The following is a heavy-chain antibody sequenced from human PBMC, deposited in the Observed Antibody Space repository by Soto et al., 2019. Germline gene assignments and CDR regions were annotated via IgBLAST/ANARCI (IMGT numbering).Heavy chain of an antibody. V-gene: IGHV1-2*04. Sequence: ASVKVSCKASGYTFTGYYMHWVRQAPGQGLEWMGWINPNSGGTNYAQKFQGWVTMTRDTSISTAYMELSRLRSDDTAVYYCARYSGSYRAPAYYYYGMDVWGQGTTVTVSS. CDR2: INPNSGGT. J-gene: IGHJ6*02. D-gene: IGHD1-26*01. CDR3: ARYSGSYRAPAYYYYGMDV. CDR1: GYTFTGYY.